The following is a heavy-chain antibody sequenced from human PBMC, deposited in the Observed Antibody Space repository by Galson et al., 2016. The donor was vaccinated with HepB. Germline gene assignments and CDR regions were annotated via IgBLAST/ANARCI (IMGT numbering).Heavy chain of an antibody. Sequence: SLRLSCAASGFTLRSYAMHWVRQAPGKGLEWVAITSYDGNYKYYADSVKGRFTISRDNSENTLYLQLNSLRTGDTAVYYCARSRIPGYCAAAVCHSFDYWGQGTLVTVSS. V-gene: IGHV3-30*03. D-gene: IGHD2-8*02. CDR3: ARSRIPGYCAAAVCHSFDY. J-gene: IGHJ4*02. CDR2: TSYDGNYK. CDR1: GFTLRSYA.